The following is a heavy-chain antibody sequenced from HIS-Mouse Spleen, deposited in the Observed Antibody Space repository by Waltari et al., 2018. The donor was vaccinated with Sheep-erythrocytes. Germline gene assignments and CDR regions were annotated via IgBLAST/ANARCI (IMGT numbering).Heavy chain of an antibody. Sequence: QVQLVESGGGVVQPGRSLRLSCAASGFTFSSYGMHWVRQAPGKGLGWVAVISYDGSNEYYADSVKGRFTISRDNSKNTLYLQMNSLRAEDTAVYYCAKDRRGFWDYWGQGTLVTVSS. CDR3: AKDRRGFWDY. J-gene: IGHJ4*02. CDR1: GFTFSSYG. CDR2: ISYDGSNE. D-gene: IGHD3-10*01. V-gene: IGHV3-30*18.